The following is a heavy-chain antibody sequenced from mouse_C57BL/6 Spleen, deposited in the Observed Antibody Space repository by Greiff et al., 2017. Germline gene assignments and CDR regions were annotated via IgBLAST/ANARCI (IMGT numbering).Heavy chain of an antibody. J-gene: IGHJ2*01. CDR1: GFTFSSYA. D-gene: IGHD2-4*01. Sequence: EVNVVESGGGLVKPGGSLKLSCAASGFTFSSYAMSWVRQTPEKRLEWVATISDGGSYTYYPDNVKGRFTISRDNAKNNLYLQMSHLKSEDTAMYYCARWGDYAYDFDYWGQGTTLTVSS. CDR2: ISDGGSYT. CDR3: ARWGDYAYDFDY. V-gene: IGHV5-4*03.